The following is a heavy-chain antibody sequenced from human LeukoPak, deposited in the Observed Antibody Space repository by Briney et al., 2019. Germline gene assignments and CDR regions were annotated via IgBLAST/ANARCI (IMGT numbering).Heavy chain of an antibody. CDR2: ISAYNGNT. CDR1: GYTFTGYY. Sequence: ASVNVSCKASGYTFTGYYIHWVRQAPGQGLEWMGWISAYNGNTNYAQKFQGRVTMTTDTSTSTAYMEVRSLRSDDTAMYYCARVCHWDIDNTRGDPVDYWGQGTLVTVSS. CDR3: ARVCHWDIDNTRGDPVDY. D-gene: IGHD2-15*01. J-gene: IGHJ4*02. V-gene: IGHV1-18*04.